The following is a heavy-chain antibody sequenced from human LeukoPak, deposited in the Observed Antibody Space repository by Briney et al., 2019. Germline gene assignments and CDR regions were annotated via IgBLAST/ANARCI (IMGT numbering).Heavy chain of an antibody. CDR3: AKEYDYVWGSYRSFDY. V-gene: IGHV3-23*01. J-gene: IGHJ4*02. D-gene: IGHD3-16*02. Sequence: PGGSLRLSCAASGFTFSSYAMSWVRQAPGKGLEGVSAISGSGGSTYYADSVKGRFTISRDNSKNTLYLQMNSLRAEDTAVYYCAKEYDYVWGSYRSFDYWGQGTLVTVSS. CDR1: GFTFSSYA. CDR2: ISGSGGST.